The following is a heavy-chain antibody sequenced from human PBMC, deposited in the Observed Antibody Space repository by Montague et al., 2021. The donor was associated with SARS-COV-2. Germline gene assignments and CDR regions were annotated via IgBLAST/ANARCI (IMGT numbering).Heavy chain of an antibody. J-gene: IGHJ6*03. CDR3: ARLGDGVVPSPILGVGPYYSYYYMDV. D-gene: IGHD3-10*01. V-gene: IGHV4-34*01. CDR1: GGSFSTYS. CDR2: IHHGGST. Sequence: SETLSLTCAVHGGSFSTYSWNWIRQPLGRGLEWIGEIHHGGSTNYNPSLKSRVTISAETSKTQFSLKLTSVAAADTAVYYCARLGDGVVPSPILGVGPYYSYYYMDVWGKGTTVTVSS.